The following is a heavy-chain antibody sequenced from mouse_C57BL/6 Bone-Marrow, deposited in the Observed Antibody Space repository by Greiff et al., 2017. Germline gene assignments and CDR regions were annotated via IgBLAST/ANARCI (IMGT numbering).Heavy chain of an antibody. J-gene: IGHJ2*01. CDR1: GYTFTSYW. D-gene: IGHD4-1*02. CDR2: IDPSDSYT. V-gene: IGHV1-69*01. CDR3: ARSQLRHYFDY. Sequence: QVQLQQPGAELVMPGASVKLSCKASGYTFTSYWMHWVKQRPGQGLEWIGEIDPSDSYTNYNQKFKGKSTLTVDKSSSTAYMQLSSLTSEDSAVYYCARSQLRHYFDYWGQGTTLTVSS.